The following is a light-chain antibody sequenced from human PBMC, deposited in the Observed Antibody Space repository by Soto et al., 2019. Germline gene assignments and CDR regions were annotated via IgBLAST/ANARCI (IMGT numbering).Light chain of an antibody. Sequence: QSALTQPASVSGSPGQSITISCTGTSSDVGGYNYVSWYQQHPGKAPKLMIYDVSNRPSGVSNRFSGSKSGNTASLTISGLQAEDEADYFCSSYTTTSTLYVFGGGTKVTVL. CDR1: SSDVGGYNY. J-gene: IGLJ1*01. CDR3: SSYTTTSTLYV. V-gene: IGLV2-14*01. CDR2: DVS.